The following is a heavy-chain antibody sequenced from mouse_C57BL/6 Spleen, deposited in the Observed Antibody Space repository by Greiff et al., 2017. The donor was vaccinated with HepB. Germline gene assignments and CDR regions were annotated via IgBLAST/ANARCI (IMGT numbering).Heavy chain of an antibody. D-gene: IGHD2-4*01. J-gene: IGHJ4*01. CDR2: IDPETGGT. Sequence: QVQLQQSGAELVRPGASVTLSCKASGYTFTDYEMHWVKQTPVHGLEWIGAIDPETGGTAYNQKFKGKAILTADKSSSTAYMELRSLTSEDSAVYYCTRSSHYDYDGYAMDDWGQGTSVTVSS. CDR3: TRSSHYDYDGYAMDD. CDR1: GYTFTDYE. V-gene: IGHV1-15*01.